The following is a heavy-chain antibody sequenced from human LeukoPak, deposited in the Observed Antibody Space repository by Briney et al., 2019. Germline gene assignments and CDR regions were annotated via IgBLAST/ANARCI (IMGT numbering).Heavy chain of an antibody. CDR3: ARGGTRYFDWLLLDY. CDR1: GFTFSSYA. J-gene: IGHJ4*02. D-gene: IGHD3-9*01. Sequence: PGGSLRLSCAASGFTFSSYAMSWVRQAPGKGREGVAGISGSGGSTYYADSVKGRVTISRDNSKNTLYLQMNSLRAEDTAVYYSARGGTRYFDWLLLDYWGQGTLVTVSS. CDR2: ISGSGGST. V-gene: IGHV3-23*01.